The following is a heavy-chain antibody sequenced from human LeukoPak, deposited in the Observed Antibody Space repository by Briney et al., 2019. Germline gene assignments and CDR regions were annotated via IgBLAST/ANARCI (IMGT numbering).Heavy chain of an antibody. V-gene: IGHV3-30*18. CDR1: GSTFSSYG. J-gene: IGHJ4*02. CDR2: ISYDGSNK. Sequence: GGSLRLSCAASGSTFSSYGMHWVRQAPGKGLEWVAVISYDGSNKYYADSVKGRFTISRDNSKNTLYLQMNSLRAEDTAVYYCAKDRHYYDSSGYSLDYWGQGTLVTVSS. D-gene: IGHD3-22*01. CDR3: AKDRHYYDSSGYSLDY.